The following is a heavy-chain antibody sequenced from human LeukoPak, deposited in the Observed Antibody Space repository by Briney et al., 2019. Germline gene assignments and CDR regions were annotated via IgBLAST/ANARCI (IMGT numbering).Heavy chain of an antibody. CDR1: GFSFSTYG. V-gene: IGHV3-33*01. CDR3: VGDTPPGGDYYFDY. D-gene: IGHD3-16*01. Sequence: GRSLRLSCGASGFSFSTYGMHWVRQAPSKGLEWVALIWNAGTNTYYADSVKGRFTISRDNSKNTLYLQMNSLRAEDTAVYYCVGDTPPGGDYYFDYWGQGTLVIVSS. CDR2: IWNAGTNT. J-gene: IGHJ4*02.